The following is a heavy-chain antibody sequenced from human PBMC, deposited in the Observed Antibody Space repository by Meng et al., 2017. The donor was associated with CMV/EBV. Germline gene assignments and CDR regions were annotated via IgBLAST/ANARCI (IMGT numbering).Heavy chain of an antibody. CDR3: ARAKPLRWFDP. Sequence: QAQPQEWGAGLLKPSATLSITCAGYGGSFRGDYWSWIRQPPGKGLKWIGTINHSGITNDSPSLKSRVTISVDTAKTRFALKLSSVTAADTAVYYCARAKPLRWFDPWGQGTLVTVSS. CDR2: INHSGIT. D-gene: IGHD3-16*01. J-gene: IGHJ5*02. V-gene: IGHV4-34*01. CDR1: GGSFRGDY.